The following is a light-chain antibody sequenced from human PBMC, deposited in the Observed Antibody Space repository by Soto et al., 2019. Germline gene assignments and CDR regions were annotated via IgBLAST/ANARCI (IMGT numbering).Light chain of an antibody. Sequence: ALTQPPSASGSPGQSVTISCTGTKNDIGVYDFVSWYQHHPGKAPRLIIYEVVQRPSGVPDRFSGSKSGNTASLTVSGLQAADEADYFCKSYAGSNTYVFGSGTKAT. CDR2: EVV. CDR1: KNDIGVYDF. J-gene: IGLJ1*01. V-gene: IGLV2-8*01. CDR3: KSYAGSNTYV.